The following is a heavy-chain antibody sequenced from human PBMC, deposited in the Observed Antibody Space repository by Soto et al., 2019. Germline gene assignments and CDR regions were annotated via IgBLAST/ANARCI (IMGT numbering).Heavy chain of an antibody. Sequence: PSQTLSLTCDISGDSVSSNSAAWNWIRQSPSRGLEWLGRTYYRSKWYNDYAVSVKSRITIKPDTSKNQFSLQLNSVTPEDTAVYYCARIEGVGPPPIRHYFFDLWGRGTLVTVSS. CDR2: TYYRSKWYN. D-gene: IGHD1-26*01. J-gene: IGHJ2*01. CDR3: ARIEGVGPPPIRHYFFDL. CDR1: GDSVSSNSAA. V-gene: IGHV6-1*01.